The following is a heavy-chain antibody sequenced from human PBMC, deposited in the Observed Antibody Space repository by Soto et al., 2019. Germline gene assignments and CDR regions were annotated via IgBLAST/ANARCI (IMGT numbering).Heavy chain of an antibody. CDR2: IYYGGST. D-gene: IGHD2-15*01. Sequence: QVQLQESGPGLVKPSQTLSLTCTVSGGSISSGGYYWSWIRQHPGKGLEWIGYIYYGGSTYYNPSLKSRVTISVDTSKNQFSLKLSSVTAADTAVYYCGGYCSGGSCYSEYFQHWGQGTLVTVSS. CDR3: GGYCSGGSCYSEYFQH. V-gene: IGHV4-31*03. CDR1: GGSISSGGYY. J-gene: IGHJ1*01.